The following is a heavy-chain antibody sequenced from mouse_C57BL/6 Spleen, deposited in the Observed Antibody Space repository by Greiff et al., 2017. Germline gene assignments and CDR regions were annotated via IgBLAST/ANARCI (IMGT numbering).Heavy chain of an antibody. V-gene: IGHV1-53*01. Sequence: QVQLKQPGTELVKPGASVKLSCKASGYTFTSFWMHWVKQRPGQGLEWIGNINPSNGGTNYNEKFKSKATLTVDKSSSTAYMQLSSLTSEDSAVYYCASLTTVVATDYYAMDYWGQGTSVTVSS. CDR3: ASLTTVVATDYYAMDY. J-gene: IGHJ4*01. CDR1: GYTFTSFW. CDR2: INPSNGGT. D-gene: IGHD1-1*01.